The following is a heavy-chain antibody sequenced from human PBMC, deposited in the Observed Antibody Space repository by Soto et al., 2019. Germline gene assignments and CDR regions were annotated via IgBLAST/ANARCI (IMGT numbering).Heavy chain of an antibody. J-gene: IGHJ6*02. CDR2: IRAYNGNT. Sequence: QVQLVQSGAEVKKPGASVKVSCKASGYTFTSYGISWVRQAPGQGLEWMGWIRAYNGNTNYAQKLQRRVTMTTDTSTGTAYMVLRSLRSDDTAVYYCARDPRSPPYYYCGMDVWGQGTTVTVSS. CDR3: ARDPRSPPYYYCGMDV. CDR1: GYTFTSYG. V-gene: IGHV1-18*04.